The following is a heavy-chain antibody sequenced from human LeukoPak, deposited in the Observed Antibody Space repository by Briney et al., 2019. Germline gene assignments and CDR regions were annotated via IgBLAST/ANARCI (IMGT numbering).Heavy chain of an antibody. CDR2: IRWNGGST. CDR3: ARSCSSTSCYWTFDY. D-gene: IGHD2-2*01. Sequence: GGSLRLSCAASGFKFDDYVMSWVRQAPGRGLEWVSGIRWNGGSTTYADSVKGRFTISRDNAKNSLYLQMNSLRAEDTALYYCARSCSSTSCYWTFDYWGQGTLVTVSS. CDR1: GFKFDDYV. V-gene: IGHV3-20*04. J-gene: IGHJ4*02.